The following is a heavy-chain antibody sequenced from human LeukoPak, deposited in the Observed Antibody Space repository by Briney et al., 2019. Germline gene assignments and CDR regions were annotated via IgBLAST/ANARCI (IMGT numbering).Heavy chain of an antibody. V-gene: IGHV1-69*05. CDR3: ARLGGYCSSTSCPDY. Sequence: GASVKVSCKASGGTFSSYAISWVRQAPGQGLEWMGGIIPIFGTANYAQKFQGRVTITTDESTSTAYMELSSLRSEDTAVYYCARLGGYCSSTSCPDYWGQGTLVTVSS. D-gene: IGHD2-2*01. J-gene: IGHJ4*02. CDR1: GGTFSSYA. CDR2: IIPIFGTA.